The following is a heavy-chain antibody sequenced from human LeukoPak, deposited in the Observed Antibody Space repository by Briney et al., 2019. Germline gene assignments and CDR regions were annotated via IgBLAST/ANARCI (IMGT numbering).Heavy chain of an antibody. V-gene: IGHV3-21*01. Sequence: PGGSLRLSCAASGFSFSSFSMNWVRQAPGKGLEWVSYISGGSSFTYYVDSVKGRFTISRDNAKNSLYLQMNSLRAEDTAVYCCARDLGYSSGPNYWGQGTRVTVSS. CDR1: GFSFSSFS. J-gene: IGHJ4*02. CDR3: ARDLGYSSGPNY. CDR2: ISGGSSFT. D-gene: IGHD6-19*01.